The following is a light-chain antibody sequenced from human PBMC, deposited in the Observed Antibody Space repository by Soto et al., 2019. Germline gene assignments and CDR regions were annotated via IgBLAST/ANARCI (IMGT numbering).Light chain of an antibody. V-gene: IGLV1-40*01. CDR1: SSNIGAGYE. Sequence: QAVVTQPPSVSEAPGQRVTISCTGSSSNIGAGYEAHWYQQVPGTAPKLLIYENNNRPSGVPDRFSGSKSGTSAYLAITGLQAEDEADYYCQSYDSSLSGYVFGTGTKLTVL. CDR2: ENN. CDR3: QSYDSSLSGYV. J-gene: IGLJ1*01.